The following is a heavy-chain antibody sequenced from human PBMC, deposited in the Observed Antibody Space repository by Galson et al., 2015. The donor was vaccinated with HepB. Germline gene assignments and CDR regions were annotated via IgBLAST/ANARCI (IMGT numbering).Heavy chain of an antibody. D-gene: IGHD2-2*01. CDR3: AREGGRGCSSTSCYTNLGY. Sequence: SLRLSCAASGFTFSSYAMHWVRQAPGKGLEWVAVISYDGSNKYYADSVKGRFTISRDNSKNTLYLQMNGLRAEDTAVYYCAREGGRGCSSTSCYTNLGYWGQGTLVTVSS. CDR1: GFTFSSYA. J-gene: IGHJ4*02. CDR2: ISYDGSNK. V-gene: IGHV3-30-3*01.